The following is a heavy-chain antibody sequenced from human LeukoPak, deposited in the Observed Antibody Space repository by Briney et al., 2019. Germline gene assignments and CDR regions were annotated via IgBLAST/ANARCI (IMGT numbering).Heavy chain of an antibody. D-gene: IGHD6-13*01. CDR2: ISYDGSNK. J-gene: IGHJ6*04. CDR3: ARDYSSSWYRYYYGMDV. V-gene: IGHV3-30*04. CDR1: GFTFSSYA. Sequence: GGSLRLSCAASGFTFSSYAMHWVRQAPGKGLEWVAVISYDGSNKYYADSVKGRFTISRDNSKNTLYLQMNSLRAEDTAVYHCARDYSSSWYRYYYGMDVWGKGTTVTVSS.